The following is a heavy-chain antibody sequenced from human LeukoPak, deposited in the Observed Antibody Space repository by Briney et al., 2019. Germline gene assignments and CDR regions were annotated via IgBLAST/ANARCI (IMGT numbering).Heavy chain of an antibody. J-gene: IGHJ6*03. CDR3: ARQTKGGYDILTGYYYYYYMDV. V-gene: IGHV1-69*05. CDR1: GGTFSSYA. CDR2: VIPIFGAA. Sequence: SVKVSCKASGGTFSSYAISWVRQGPGQGHGWMGGVIPIFGAANYAQKFQGSVTITTDESTSTAYMELSSLRSEDTAVYYCARQTKGGYDILTGYYYYYYMDVWGKGTTVTVSS. D-gene: IGHD3-9*01.